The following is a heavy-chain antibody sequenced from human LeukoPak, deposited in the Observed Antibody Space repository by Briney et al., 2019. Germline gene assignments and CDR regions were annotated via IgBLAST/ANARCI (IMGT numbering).Heavy chain of an antibody. CDR2: VSFDGRNK. D-gene: IGHD5-18*01. V-gene: IGHV3-30*04. Sequence: GGSLRLSCAASGFSLSSYAMHWVRQAPGKGLEWVSLVSFDGRNKNYADSVRGRFTISRDDSKNTLYLQMNSLRAEDTAVYYCAKEVDPEDTATGAWTTGGQGTLVTVSS. CDR1: GFSLSSYA. CDR3: AKEVDPEDTATGAWTT. J-gene: IGHJ4*02.